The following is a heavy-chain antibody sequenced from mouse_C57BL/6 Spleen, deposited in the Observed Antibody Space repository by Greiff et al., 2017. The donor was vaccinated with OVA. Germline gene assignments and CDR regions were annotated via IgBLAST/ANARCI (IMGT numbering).Heavy chain of an antibody. CDR3: ARGTAQAKGYFDY. J-gene: IGHJ2*01. CDR1: GYTFTSYW. V-gene: IGHV1-7*01. D-gene: IGHD3-2*02. Sequence: VKLVESGAELAKPGASVKLSCKASGYTFTSYWMHWVKQRPGQGLEWIGYINPSSGYTKYNQKFKDKATLTADKSSSTAYMQLSSLTYEDSAVYYCARGTAQAKGYFDYWGQGTTLTVSS. CDR2: INPSSGYT.